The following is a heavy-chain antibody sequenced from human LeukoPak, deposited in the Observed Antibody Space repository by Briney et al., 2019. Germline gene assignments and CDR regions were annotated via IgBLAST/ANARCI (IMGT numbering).Heavy chain of an antibody. CDR1: GGSISSSY. CDR3: ARDGVSTGPLYYFDY. V-gene: IGHV4-59*01. Sequence: SETLSLTCTVSGGSISSSYWSWIRQPPGKGLEWIGYIYYSGSTNYNPSLKSRVTISVDTSKNQFSLKLSSVTAADTAVYYCARDGVSTGPLYYFDYWGQGTLVTVSS. J-gene: IGHJ4*02. CDR2: IYYSGST. D-gene: IGHD6-13*01.